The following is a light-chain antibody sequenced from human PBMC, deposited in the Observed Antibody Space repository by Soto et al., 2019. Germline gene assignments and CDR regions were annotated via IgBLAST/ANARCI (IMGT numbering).Light chain of an antibody. CDR3: AAWGDSVSAYV. CDR1: SSNIGSNS. Sequence: QPVLTQPPSASGTPGQRVTLSCSGSSSNIGSNSVYWHQQLPGTAPKLLIYRNNQRPSGVPDRFSDPKSGTSGSQAISGHRSEDGADDCCAAWGDSVSAYVVGTGTKVTVL. J-gene: IGLJ1*01. V-gene: IGLV1-47*01. CDR2: RNN.